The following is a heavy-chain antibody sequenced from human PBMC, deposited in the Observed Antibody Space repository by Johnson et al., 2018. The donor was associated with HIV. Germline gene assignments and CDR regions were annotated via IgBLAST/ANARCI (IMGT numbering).Heavy chain of an antibody. V-gene: IGHV3-7*03. Sequence: VQLVESGGGLVQRGGSLRLSCSGSGFSIINYWMSWVRQAPGKGLEWVAYIKQDGSAKHYVDSVEGRFTIFRDNAKNSLYLQMNSLRPEDTALYYFAKDGKIEFAFDIWGQGTIVTVSS. D-gene: IGHD1-1*01. CDR3: AKDGKIEFAFDI. CDR2: IKQDGSAK. CDR1: GFSIINYW. J-gene: IGHJ3*02.